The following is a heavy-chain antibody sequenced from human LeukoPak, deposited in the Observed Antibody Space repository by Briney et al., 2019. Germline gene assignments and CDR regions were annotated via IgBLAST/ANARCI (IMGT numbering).Heavy chain of an antibody. V-gene: IGHV4-34*01. CDR3: ARGLLRGYYYYMDV. Sequence: RPSETLSLTCAVYGGSFSGYYWSWIRQPPGKGLEWIGEINHSGSTNYNPSLKSRVTISVDTSKNQFSLKLSSVTAADTAVYYCARGLLRGYYYYMDVWDKGTTVTVSS. D-gene: IGHD3-10*01. CDR1: GGSFSGYY. J-gene: IGHJ6*03. CDR2: INHSGST.